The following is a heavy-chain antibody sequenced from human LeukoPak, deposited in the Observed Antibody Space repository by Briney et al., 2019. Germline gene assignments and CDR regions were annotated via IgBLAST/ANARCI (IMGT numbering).Heavy chain of an antibody. CDR2: ISSSGSTI. CDR3: AREGYYDSRDAFDI. V-gene: IGHV3-48*03. J-gene: IGHJ3*02. Sequence: GGSLRLSXAASGFTFSSYEMNWVRQAPGKGLEWVSYISSSGSTIYYADSVKGRFTISRDNAKNSLYLQMNSLRAEDTAVYYCAREGYYDSRDAFDIWGPGTMVTVSS. D-gene: IGHD3-22*01. CDR1: GFTFSSYE.